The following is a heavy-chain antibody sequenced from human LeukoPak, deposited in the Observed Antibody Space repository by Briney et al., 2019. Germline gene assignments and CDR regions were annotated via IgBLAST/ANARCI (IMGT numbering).Heavy chain of an antibody. V-gene: IGHV1-8*01. CDR1: GYTFTSYD. CDR3: ARAAAVFRSMDV. CDR2: MNPNSGNT. Sequence: ASVKVSCKASGYTFTSYDINWVRQATGQGLEWMGWMNPNSGNTGYAQKFQGRVTMTRNTSISTAYMELSSLRSEDTAVYYCARAAAVFRSMDVWGQGTTVTVSS. D-gene: IGHD6-13*01. J-gene: IGHJ6*02.